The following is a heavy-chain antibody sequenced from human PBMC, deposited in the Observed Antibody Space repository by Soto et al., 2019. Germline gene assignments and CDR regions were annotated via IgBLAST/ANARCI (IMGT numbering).Heavy chain of an antibody. Sequence: SVKVSCKASGGTFSSYAISWARQAPGQGLEWMGGIIPIFGTANYAQKFQGRVTITADKSTSTAYMELSSLRSEDTAVYYCARVLRYSSSWTRFDPWGQGNLVTVPS. J-gene: IGHJ5*02. CDR3: ARVLRYSSSWTRFDP. D-gene: IGHD6-13*01. CDR1: GGTFSSYA. V-gene: IGHV1-69*06. CDR2: IIPIFGTA.